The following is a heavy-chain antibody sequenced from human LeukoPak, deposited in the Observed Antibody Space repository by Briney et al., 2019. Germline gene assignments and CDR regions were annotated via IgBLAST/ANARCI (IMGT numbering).Heavy chain of an antibody. CDR1: GYTFTSYG. J-gene: IGHJ6*02. CDR2: ISAYNGNT. V-gene: IGHV1-18*01. Sequence: ASVKVSCKASGYTFTSYGISWVRQAPGQGLEWMGWISAYNGNTNYAQKLQGRVTMTTDTSTSTAYMELRSLRSDDTAVYYCARDLDNEQLLAENYYYYYGMDVWGQGTTVTVSS. CDR3: ARDLDNEQLLAENYYYYYGMDV. D-gene: IGHD6-13*01.